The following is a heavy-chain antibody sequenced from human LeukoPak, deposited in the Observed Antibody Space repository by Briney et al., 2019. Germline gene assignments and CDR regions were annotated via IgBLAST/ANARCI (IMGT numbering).Heavy chain of an antibody. Sequence: GESLKISCKGSGYSFTNYWIGWVCQMPGKGLEWMGIIYPGDSDTRYSPSFQGQVTISADKSISTAYLQWSSLKASDTAMYYCARSLAAAGKSDAFDIWGQGTKVTVSS. CDR2: IYPGDSDT. D-gene: IGHD6-13*01. CDR3: ARSLAAAGKSDAFDI. V-gene: IGHV5-51*01. J-gene: IGHJ3*02. CDR1: GYSFTNYW.